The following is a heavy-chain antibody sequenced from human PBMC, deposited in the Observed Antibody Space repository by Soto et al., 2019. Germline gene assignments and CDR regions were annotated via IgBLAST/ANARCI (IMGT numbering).Heavy chain of an antibody. V-gene: IGHV3-23*01. CDR1: GFTFSNYA. D-gene: IGHD2-2*01. CDR3: AKNQPSWATRAAFDY. CDR2: ISGGSGDST. J-gene: IGHJ4*02. Sequence: EAQLLESGGGLVQPGGSLRLSCAASGFTFSNYAMNWVRQAPGKGLEWVSGISGGSGDSTFYADSVKGRFTISRDNPKNTLHLQMNSLRTEDTAVYYCAKNQPSWATRAAFDYWGQGTLVTVSS.